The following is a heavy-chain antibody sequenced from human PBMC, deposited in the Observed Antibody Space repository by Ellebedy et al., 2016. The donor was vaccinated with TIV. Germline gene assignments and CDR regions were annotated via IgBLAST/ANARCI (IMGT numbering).Heavy chain of an antibody. Sequence: MPSETLSLTCNVSGGSIKSGDTYWSWIRQSPGKGLVWIGSIYDSGTTYMNPSLRSRLTISIDASKNHFSLKMNSVTAADTAIYYCTSGGYSHGYLDTYYYCLDVWGQGTTVTVSS. CDR1: GGSIKSGDTY. J-gene: IGHJ6*02. V-gene: IGHV4-30-4*01. CDR2: IYDSGTT. D-gene: IGHD5-18*01. CDR3: TSGGYSHGYLDTYYYCLDV.